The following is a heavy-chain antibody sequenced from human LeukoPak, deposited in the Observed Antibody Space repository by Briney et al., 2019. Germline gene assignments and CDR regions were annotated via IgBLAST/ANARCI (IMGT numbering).Heavy chain of an antibody. CDR1: GFTFSSYA. D-gene: IGHD2-8*02. Sequence: GGSLRLSCAASGFTFSSYAMSWIRQAPGKGLEWVANINQDGTDKYYVDSVKGRFTFSRDNAQNSLYLQMSSLRVEDTAVYYCVTYSTGLYKGLEFWGQGTQVTVSS. J-gene: IGHJ4*02. CDR2: INQDGTDK. V-gene: IGHV3-7*03. CDR3: VTYSTGLYKGLEF.